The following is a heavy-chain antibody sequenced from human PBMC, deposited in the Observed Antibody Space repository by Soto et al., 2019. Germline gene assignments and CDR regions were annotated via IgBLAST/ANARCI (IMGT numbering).Heavy chain of an antibody. CDR2: ISYDGNKK. Sequence: QVQLVESGGGVVQPGRSLRLSCAASGFTFSNYAMHWVRQAPGKGLEWVAVISYDGNKKYYADSVKGRFTISRDNSKNTLHLQMNSLRTEDTAVYYCARDQGYGIYSYCGMGVWGQGTTVTVSS. CDR3: ARDQGYGIYSYCGMGV. CDR1: GFTFSNYA. J-gene: IGHJ6*02. D-gene: IGHD4-17*01. V-gene: IGHV3-30-3*01.